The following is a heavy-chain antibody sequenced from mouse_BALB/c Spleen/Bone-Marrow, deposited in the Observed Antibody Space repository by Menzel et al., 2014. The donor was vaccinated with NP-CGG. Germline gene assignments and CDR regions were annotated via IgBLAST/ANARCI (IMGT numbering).Heavy chain of an antibody. V-gene: IGHV6-6*02. Sequence: EVKLMESGGGLVQPGGSMKLSCVASGLTFSNYWMNWVRQSPEKGLEWVAEIRLKSNNYATHYAESVKGRFTISRDDSKSSVYLQMNNLRAEGTGIYYCTRQPYYGYFDYWGQGTTLTVSS. CDR2: IRLKSNNYAT. CDR1: GLTFSNYW. D-gene: IGHD1-1*01. CDR3: TRQPYYGYFDY. J-gene: IGHJ2*01.